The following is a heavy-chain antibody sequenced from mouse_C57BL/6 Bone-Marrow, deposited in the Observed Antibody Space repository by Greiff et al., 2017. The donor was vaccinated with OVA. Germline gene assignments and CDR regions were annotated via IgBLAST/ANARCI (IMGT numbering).Heavy chain of an antibody. V-gene: IGHV5-17*01. J-gene: IGHJ1*03. CDR2: ISSGSSTI. CDR1: GFTFSDYG. CDR3: ARGIYYGNYWYFDV. Sequence: EVQLVESGGGLVKPGGSLKLSCAASGFTFSDYGMHWVRQAPEKGLEWVAYISSGSSTIYYADTVKGRFTISRDNAKNTPFLQMTSLRSEDTAMYYCARGIYYGNYWYFDVWGTGTTVTVSS. D-gene: IGHD2-1*01.